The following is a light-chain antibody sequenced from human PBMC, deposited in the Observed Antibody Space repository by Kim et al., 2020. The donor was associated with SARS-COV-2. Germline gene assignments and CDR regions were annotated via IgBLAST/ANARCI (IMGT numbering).Light chain of an antibody. CDR3: SAWDISLSAWV. V-gene: IGLV10-54*01. J-gene: IGLJ3*02. Sequence: QTATLTCTGNNTNVGNQGAAWLQQHQGHPPKLLFYANNNRPSGISERLSASRSGNTASLTITGLQPEDEADYYCSAWDISLSAWVFGGGTQLTVL. CDR2: ANN. CDR1: NTNVGNQG.